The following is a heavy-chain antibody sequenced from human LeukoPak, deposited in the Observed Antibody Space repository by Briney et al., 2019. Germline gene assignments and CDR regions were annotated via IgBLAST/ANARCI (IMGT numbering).Heavy chain of an antibody. Sequence: SETLSLTCTVSGGSISRHYWSWGRQPPGKGGGGGGYIYYIVSTNYTPSLTSPVTISVATSKNHFSLKLSSLTAAHTAVYYCARYFMGDFCSGLRGCDYMDVWGNGTTVTVSS. CDR1: GGSISRHY. CDR3: ARYFMGDFCSGLRGCDYMDV. J-gene: IGHJ6*03. CDR2: IYYIVST. V-gene: IGHV4-59*11. D-gene: IGHD3-3*01.